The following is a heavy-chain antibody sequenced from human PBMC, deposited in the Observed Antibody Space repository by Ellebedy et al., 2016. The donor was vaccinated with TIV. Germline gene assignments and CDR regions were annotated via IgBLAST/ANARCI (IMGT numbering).Heavy chain of an antibody. CDR1: SGSFHGYF. D-gene: IGHD6-19*01. CDR2: INPSGTA. CDR3: ARDLDKSSGWYGGAAY. V-gene: IGHV4-34*01. Sequence: SQTLSLTCAVKSGSFHGYFWSWIRQSPGKGLEWLGEINPSGTANYNPSLKSRVTMSVDTPEKQFSLRLTSVTAADTALYYCARDLDKSSGWYGGAAYWGQGTQVTVSS. J-gene: IGHJ4*02.